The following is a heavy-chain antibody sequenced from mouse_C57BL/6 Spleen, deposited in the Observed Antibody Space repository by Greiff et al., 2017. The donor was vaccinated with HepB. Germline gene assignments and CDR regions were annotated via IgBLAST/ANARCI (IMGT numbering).Heavy chain of an antibody. V-gene: IGHV1-80*01. CDR2: IYPGDGDT. D-gene: IGHD4-1*01. J-gene: IGHJ2*01. Sequence: VKLMESGAELVKPGASVKISCKASGYAFSSYWMNWVKQRPGKGLEWIGQIYPGDGDTNYNGKFKGKATLTADKSSSTAYMQLSSLTSEDSAVYFCARSGLGYFDYWGQGTTLTVSS. CDR1: GYAFSSYW. CDR3: ARSGLGYFDY.